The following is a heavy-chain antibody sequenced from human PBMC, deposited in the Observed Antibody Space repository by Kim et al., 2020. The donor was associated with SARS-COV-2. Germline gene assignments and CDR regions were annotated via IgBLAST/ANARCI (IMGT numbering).Heavy chain of an antibody. CDR1: GFTFSSYS. D-gene: IGHD3-10*01. Sequence: GGSLRLSCAASGFTFSSYSMNWVRQAPGKGLEWVSYISSSSSTIYYADSVKGRFTISRDNAKNSLYLQMNSLRDEDTAVYYCARDYYGSGGRGMDVWGQGPTVTVSS. V-gene: IGHV3-48*02. CDR2: ISSSSSTI. CDR3: ARDYYGSGGRGMDV. J-gene: IGHJ6*02.